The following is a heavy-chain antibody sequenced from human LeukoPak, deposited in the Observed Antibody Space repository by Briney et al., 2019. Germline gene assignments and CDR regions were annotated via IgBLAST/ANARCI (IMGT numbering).Heavy chain of an antibody. D-gene: IGHD3-22*01. V-gene: IGHV4-39*07. J-gene: IGHJ3*02. CDR3: ARSITMIAVGARVAFDI. Sequence: PSETLSLTCTVSGGSISSSSYYWGWIRQPPGKGLEWIGNIYYSGNTYFNPSLTSRITISVDTSKNQFSLKLSSVTAADTAVYYCARSITMIAVGARVAFDIWGQGTMITVSS. CDR1: GGSISSSSYY. CDR2: IYYSGNT.